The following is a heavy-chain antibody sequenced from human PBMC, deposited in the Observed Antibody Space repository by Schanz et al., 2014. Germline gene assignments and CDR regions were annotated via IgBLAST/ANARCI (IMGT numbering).Heavy chain of an antibody. V-gene: IGHV3-7*01. Sequence: EVQLVESGGGLVQPGGSLRLSCAASGFTFSNYWMSWVRQAPGKGLEWVANIKHDGSEKYYVDSVKGRFTISRDNAKYSMYLEMNSLRAEDTAIYFCARDQASTHWGQGTPVTVSS. CDR2: IKHDGSEK. CDR1: GFTFSNYW. J-gene: IGHJ4*02. CDR3: ARDQASTH.